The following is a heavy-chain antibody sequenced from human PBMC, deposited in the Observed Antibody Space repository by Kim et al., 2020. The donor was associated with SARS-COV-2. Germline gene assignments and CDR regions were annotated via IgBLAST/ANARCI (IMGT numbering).Heavy chain of an antibody. Sequence: HPSLKIRVSKSVDTAKNQFSLRLSSWTAADTDVYYCARSGYSYGSNFDYWGQGTLVTVSS. J-gene: IGHJ4*02. CDR3: ARSGYSYGSNFDY. D-gene: IGHD5-18*01. V-gene: IGHV4-59*01.